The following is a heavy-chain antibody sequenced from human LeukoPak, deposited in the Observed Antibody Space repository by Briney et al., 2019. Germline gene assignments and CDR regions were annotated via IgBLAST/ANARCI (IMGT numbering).Heavy chain of an antibody. Sequence: GGSLRLSCAGSGFTFNNYAMSWVRRAPRKGLEWVSGIIENGGETYYADSVRGRFTISRDNSKNTLYLQMNSLRAEDTAVYYCAKDYEYNSNTWYFHWGRGTLVSVSS. CDR3: AKDYEYNSNTWYFH. V-gene: IGHV3-23*01. CDR2: IIENGGET. J-gene: IGHJ4*02. D-gene: IGHD6-13*01. CDR1: GFTFNNYA.